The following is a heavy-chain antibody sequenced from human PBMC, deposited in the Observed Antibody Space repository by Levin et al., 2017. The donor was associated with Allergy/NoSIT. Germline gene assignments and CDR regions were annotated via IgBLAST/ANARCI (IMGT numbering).Heavy chain of an antibody. V-gene: IGHV4-61*02. CDR1: GGSISSGSYY. CDR2: IYSSGSA. D-gene: IGHD3-10*01. J-gene: IGHJ4*02. CDR3: ARAEVGSEH. Sequence: PSETLSLTCKVSGGSISSGSYYWSWIRQPAAKGLEWIGRIYSSGSANYNPSLKSRVTISVDTPKNQFSLKLSSVTAADTAVYYCARAEVGSEHWGQGTLVTVSS.